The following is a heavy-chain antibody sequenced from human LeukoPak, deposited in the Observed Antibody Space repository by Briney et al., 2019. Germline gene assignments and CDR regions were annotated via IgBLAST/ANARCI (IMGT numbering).Heavy chain of an antibody. Sequence: PGGSLRLSCAASGFTFSDYYMSWIRQAPGKGLEWVSYISSSGSTIYYADSVKGRFTISRDNAKNSLYLQMNSLRAEDTAVYYCARETYYYDSSGYYYGAEYFQHWGQGTLVIVSS. CDR3: ARETYYYDSSGYYYGAEYFQH. D-gene: IGHD3-22*01. CDR1: GFTFSDYY. CDR2: ISSSGSTI. J-gene: IGHJ1*01. V-gene: IGHV3-11*01.